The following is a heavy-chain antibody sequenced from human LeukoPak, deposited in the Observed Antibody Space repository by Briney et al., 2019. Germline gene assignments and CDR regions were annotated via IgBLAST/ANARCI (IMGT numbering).Heavy chain of an antibody. V-gene: IGHV3-30*04. CDR1: GFTFSSYA. CDR3: ARRDTANYFDY. CDR2: ISYDGANK. D-gene: IGHD5-18*01. J-gene: IGHJ4*02. Sequence: GGSLRLSCAASGFTFSSYAMHWVRQAPGKGLEWVAIISYDGANKYYADSVKGRFTISRDDSKSTLYLQMNSLRPEDTAVYFCARRDTANYFDYWGQGTLVTVSS.